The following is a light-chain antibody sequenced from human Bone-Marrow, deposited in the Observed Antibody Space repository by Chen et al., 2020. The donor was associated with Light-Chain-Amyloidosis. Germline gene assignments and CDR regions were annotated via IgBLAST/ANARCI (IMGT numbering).Light chain of an antibody. V-gene: IGLV3-21*02. CDR1: NIGSTS. CDR3: QVWDRSSDRPG. J-gene: IGLJ3*02. Sequence: SYVLTQPSSVSVAPGQTATIDCGGNNIGSTSVHWYQQTPGQAPLLVVYDDSDRPSGLHERLSGSNSGNTATLTISRVEAGDEADDDFQVWDRSSDRPGFGGGIKLTVL. CDR2: DDS.